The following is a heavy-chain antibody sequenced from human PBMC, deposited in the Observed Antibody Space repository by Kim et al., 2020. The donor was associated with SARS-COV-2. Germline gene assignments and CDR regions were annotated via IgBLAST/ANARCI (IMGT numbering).Heavy chain of an antibody. V-gene: IGHV4-34*01. D-gene: IGHD6-13*01. J-gene: IGHJ5*02. CDR1: GGSFSGYY. CDR3: ARGEGSSSWYRRWGWFDP. CDR2: INHSGST. Sequence: SETLSLTCAVYGGSFSGYYWSWIPQPPGKGLEWIGEINHSGSTNYNPSLKSRVTISVDTSKNQFSLKLSSVTAADTAVYYCARGEGSSSWYRRWGWFDPWGQGTLVTVSS.